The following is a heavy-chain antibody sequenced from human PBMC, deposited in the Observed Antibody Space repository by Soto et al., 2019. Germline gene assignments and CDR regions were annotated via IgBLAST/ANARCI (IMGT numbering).Heavy chain of an antibody. Sequence: QVQLVESGGGVVQPGRSLRLSCAASGFTFSSYGMHWVRQAPGKGLEWVAVISYDGSNKYYADSVKGRFTISRDNSXNXLXQQMNSLRAEDTAVYYCAKDGAWELLAYYYYYGMDVWGQGTTVTVSS. V-gene: IGHV3-30*18. J-gene: IGHJ6*02. CDR1: GFTFSSYG. CDR2: ISYDGSNK. D-gene: IGHD1-26*01. CDR3: AKDGAWELLAYYYYYGMDV.